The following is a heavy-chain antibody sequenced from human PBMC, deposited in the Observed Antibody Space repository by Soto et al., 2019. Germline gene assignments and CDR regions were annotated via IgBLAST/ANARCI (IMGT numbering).Heavy chain of an antibody. D-gene: IGHD3-3*01. CDR2: IGIAGDP. V-gene: IGHV3-13*05. CDR3: AREKPGDFWSGWTTSAMDV. J-gene: IGHJ6*01. CDR1: GFTFSSYD. Sequence: GGSLRLSCAASGFTFSSYDMHWVRQATGKGLEWVSAIGIAGDPYYPGSVKGRFTISRENAKNSLYLQMNSLRAGDTAVYYCAREKPGDFWSGWTTSAMDVWGQGTTVTVS.